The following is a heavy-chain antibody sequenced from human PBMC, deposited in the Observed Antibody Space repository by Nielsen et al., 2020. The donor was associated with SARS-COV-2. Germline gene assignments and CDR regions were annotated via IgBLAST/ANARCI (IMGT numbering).Heavy chain of an antibody. Sequence: SETLSLTCTVSGGSISSYYWSWIRQPPGKGLEWIGYIYYSGSTNYNPSLKSRVTISVDTSKNQFSLKLSSVTAADTAVYYCARGSRFTVTTGYYYYGMDVWGQGTTVTVSS. CDR1: GGSISSYY. CDR2: IYYSGST. D-gene: IGHD4-17*01. V-gene: IGHV4-59*13. CDR3: ARGSRFTVTTGYYYYGMDV. J-gene: IGHJ6*02.